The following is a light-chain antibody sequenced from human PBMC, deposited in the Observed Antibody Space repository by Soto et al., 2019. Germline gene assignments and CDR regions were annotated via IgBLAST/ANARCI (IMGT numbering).Light chain of an antibody. V-gene: IGLV2-14*01. CDR3: SSYTTTSTLV. J-gene: IGLJ3*02. Sequence: ALTQPASVSGSPGQSITIACTGTNRDVGSYNLVSWYQQRPGEAPKLIISEVRNRPSGISYRFTDSKSGNTASLTISGLQAEDEADYYCSSYTTTSTLVFGGGTKLTVL. CDR2: EVR. CDR1: NRDVGSYNL.